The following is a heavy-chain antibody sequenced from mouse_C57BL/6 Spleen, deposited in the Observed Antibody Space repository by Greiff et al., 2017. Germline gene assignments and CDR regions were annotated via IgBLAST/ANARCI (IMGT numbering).Heavy chain of an antibody. CDR1: GYTFTSYW. J-gene: IGHJ3*01. V-gene: IGHV1-64*01. CDR2: IHPNSGST. Sequence: VQLQQPGAELVKPGASVKLSCKASGYTFTSYWMHWVKQRPGQGLEWIGMIHPNSGSTNYNEKFKSKATLTVDKSSSTAYRQLSSLTSEDSAVYYCAREELRLLGFAYWGQGTLVTVSA. D-gene: IGHD3-2*02. CDR3: AREELRLLGFAY.